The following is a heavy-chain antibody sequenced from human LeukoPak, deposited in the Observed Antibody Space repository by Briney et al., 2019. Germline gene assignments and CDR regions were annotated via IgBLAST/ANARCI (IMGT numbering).Heavy chain of an antibody. V-gene: IGHV4-39*01. CDR2: IYYSGST. J-gene: IGHJ6*03. CDR3: AKVPSYYYYYYYMDV. CDR1: GGSISSSSYY. Sequence: SETLSLTCTVSGGSISSSSYYWGWIRQPPGKGLEWIGSIYYSGSTYYNPSLKSRVTISVDTSKNQFSLKLSSVTAADTAVYYCAKVPSYYYYYYYMDVWGKGTTVTISS.